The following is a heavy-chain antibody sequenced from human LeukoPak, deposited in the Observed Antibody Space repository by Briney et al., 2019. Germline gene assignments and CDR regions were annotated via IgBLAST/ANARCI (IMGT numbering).Heavy chain of an antibody. D-gene: IGHD6-13*01. CDR3: AREASIAAAGWISDY. J-gene: IGHJ4*02. V-gene: IGHV4-4*07. Sequence: SETLSLTCTVSGGSINSNYWTWIRQPAGKGLEWIGRISTSGITNCSPSLKSRVTISLDKSKNQFSLILAPVTAADTALYYCAREASIAAAGWISDYWGQGTLVTVSS. CDR2: ISTSGIT. CDR1: GGSINSNY.